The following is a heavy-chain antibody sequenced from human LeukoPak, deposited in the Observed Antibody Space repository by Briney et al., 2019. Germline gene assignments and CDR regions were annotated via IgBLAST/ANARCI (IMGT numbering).Heavy chain of an antibody. CDR1: GGTFSCYA. J-gene: IGHJ4*02. V-gene: IGHV1-69*13. CDR3: ARGTAVAGWGDLDY. CDR2: IIPIFGTA. Sequence: ASVKVSCKASGGTFSCYAISWVQQAPGQALEWMGGIIPIFGTANYAQKFQGRVTITADESTSTAYMELSSLRSEDTAVYYCARGTAVAGWGDLDYWGQGTLVTVSS. D-gene: IGHD6-19*01.